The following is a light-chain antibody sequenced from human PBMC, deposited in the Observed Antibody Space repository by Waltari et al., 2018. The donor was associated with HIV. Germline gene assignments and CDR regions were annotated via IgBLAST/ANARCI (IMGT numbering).Light chain of an antibody. CDR2: DAS. V-gene: IGKV1-9*01. Sequence: DIQLTQSPSFLSASVGDRVTVACRASQDISDFLAWYQQKPGIAPRLLIYDASTLYTGFPSRFRGSGSGTEFTLTISSLQPEDFASYYCQQLHTFPLTFGGGTKV. J-gene: IGKJ4*01. CDR3: QQLHTFPLT. CDR1: QDISDF.